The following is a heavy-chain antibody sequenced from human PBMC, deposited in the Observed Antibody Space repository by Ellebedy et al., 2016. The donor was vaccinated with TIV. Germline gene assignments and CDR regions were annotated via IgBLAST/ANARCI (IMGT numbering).Heavy chain of an antibody. CDR3: ARDSYCSGGSCSDCFDP. J-gene: IGHJ5*02. V-gene: IGHV1-18*01. CDR1: GYTFSNYG. Sequence: AASVKVSCKASGYTFSNYGISWVRQAPGQGLEWMGWISASEPDPNYVQKFRDRVTLTIDTSTTTASMELRSLRSDDTAVYYCARDSYCSGGSCSDCFDPWGQGTLVIVSS. D-gene: IGHD2-15*01. CDR2: ISASEPDP.